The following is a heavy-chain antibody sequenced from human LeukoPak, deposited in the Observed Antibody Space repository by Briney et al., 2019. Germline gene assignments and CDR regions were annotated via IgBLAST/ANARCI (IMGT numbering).Heavy chain of an antibody. CDR3: ARRAYYYDSSGYYAFDI. V-gene: IGHV4-4*07. CDR1: GGSISSYY. D-gene: IGHD3-22*01. Sequence: SETLSLTCTVSGGSISSYYWSWIRQPAEKGLEWIGRIYTSGSTNYNPSLKSRVTMSVDTSKNQFSLNLSSVTAADTAVYYCARRAYYYDSSGYYAFDIWGQGTMVTVSS. J-gene: IGHJ3*02. CDR2: IYTSGST.